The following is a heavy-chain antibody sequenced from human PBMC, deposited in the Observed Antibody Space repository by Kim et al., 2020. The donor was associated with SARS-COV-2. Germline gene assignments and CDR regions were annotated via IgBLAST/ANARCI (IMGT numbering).Heavy chain of an antibody. J-gene: IGHJ5*02. Sequence: ASVKVSCKASGYTFTDYYIHWVRQAPGQGLEWMGWTNPYSGDTNYAQKFQGRVTMTRDTSISTPYVELTSLRSDDTAVYYCARSAHFWSGHYLDLWGQGT. CDR1: GYTFTDYY. D-gene: IGHD3-3*01. CDR3: ARSAHFWSGHYLDL. V-gene: IGHV1-2*02. CDR2: TNPYSGDT.